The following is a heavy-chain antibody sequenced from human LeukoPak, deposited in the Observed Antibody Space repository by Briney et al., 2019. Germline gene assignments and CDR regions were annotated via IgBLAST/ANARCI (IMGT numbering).Heavy chain of an antibody. Sequence: GESLQISCQGSGYRFSSYWIGWVRPMPGKAPEWMGVIYPGDSDTRYRPPFQGQVTMSADKSTNTAYLQWRSLRASDSAMYYCARQGHIVGGGWFDPWGQGTLVTVSS. CDR3: ARQGHIVGGGWFDP. V-gene: IGHV5-51*01. D-gene: IGHD2-15*01. CDR2: IYPGDSDT. CDR1: GYRFSSYW. J-gene: IGHJ5*02.